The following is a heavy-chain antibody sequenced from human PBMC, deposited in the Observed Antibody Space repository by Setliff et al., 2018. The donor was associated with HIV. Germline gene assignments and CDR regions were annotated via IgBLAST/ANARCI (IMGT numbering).Heavy chain of an antibody. V-gene: IGHV4-59*01. CDR1: DGSFSSDY. CDR3: ARDPPGYGDSKDY. Sequence: PSETLSLTCTVSDGSFSSDYWTWIRQTPGKGLEWIGYIYYSGSPKYNPSLKSRVTISIDTSKNQFSLNLRSVTAADTAVYYCARDPPGYGDSKDYWGQGKLVTVSS. CDR2: IYYSGSP. J-gene: IGHJ4*02. D-gene: IGHD4-17*01.